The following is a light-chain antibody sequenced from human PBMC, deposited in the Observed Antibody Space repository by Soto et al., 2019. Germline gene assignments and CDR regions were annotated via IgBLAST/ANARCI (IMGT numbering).Light chain of an antibody. V-gene: IGKV3D-15*01. CDR3: YQYNNWPT. Sequence: EIVLTQSPATLSLSPGERATLSCRASQSVSNNYLVWYQHKPGQAPRLLISGASKRATGIPDRFSGSGSGTEFALTISSLQSEDFAVYFCYQYNNWPTFGQGTKVDIK. CDR2: GAS. J-gene: IGKJ1*01. CDR1: QSVSNN.